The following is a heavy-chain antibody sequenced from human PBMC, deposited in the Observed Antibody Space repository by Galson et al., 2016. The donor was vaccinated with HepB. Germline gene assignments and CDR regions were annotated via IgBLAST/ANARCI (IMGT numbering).Heavy chain of an antibody. CDR1: GGTFSSSV. V-gene: IGHV1-69*13. D-gene: IGHD6-19*01. CDR2: IIPILVTP. CDR3: ATDRESVTGVFDY. Sequence: SVKVSCKASGGTFSSSVITWLRQAPGQGLEWMGDIIPILVTPNYAQNFQGRVTITADEYTTTAYMELSSLRSDDTAVYYCATDRESVTGVFDYWGQGTLVSVSS. J-gene: IGHJ4*02.